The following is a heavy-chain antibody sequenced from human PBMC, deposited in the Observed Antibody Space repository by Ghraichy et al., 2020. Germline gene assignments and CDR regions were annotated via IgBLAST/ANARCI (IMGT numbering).Heavy chain of an antibody. V-gene: IGHV3-23*01. CDR1: GFTFSSYV. CDR3: AKGPPRSGAVKRSQGGAVDI. J-gene: IGHJ3*02. Sequence: GGSLRLSCAASGFTFSSYVMTWVRQAPGQGLEWVSVISNGGDYTYYADSVKGRFTISRDNSKTTLYLQMNSLRAEDTAVYYCAKGPPRSGAVKRSQGGAVDIWGQGAVVAVS. D-gene: IGHD7-27*01. CDR2: ISNGGDYT.